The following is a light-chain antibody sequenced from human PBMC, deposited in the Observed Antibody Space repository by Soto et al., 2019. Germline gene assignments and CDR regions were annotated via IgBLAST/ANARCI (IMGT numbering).Light chain of an antibody. CDR3: QQSYSSWLT. J-gene: IGKJ4*01. V-gene: IGKV1-39*01. Sequence: DIQLAQSPSSLSASVGDRVTITCRARQGINNYLNWYQQKPGKAPKLRVYAASTLQDGVPSRFSGSGSGTDFTPTIRRLQPEDFAVYYCQQSYSSWLTFGGGTNVEI. CDR2: AAS. CDR1: QGINNY.